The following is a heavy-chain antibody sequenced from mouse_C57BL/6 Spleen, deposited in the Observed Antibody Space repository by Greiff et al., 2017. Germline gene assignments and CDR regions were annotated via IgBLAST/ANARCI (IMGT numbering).Heavy chain of an antibody. V-gene: IGHV1-82*01. J-gene: IGHJ2*01. CDR3: ASNASVIATGDYFDY. Sequence: VQLQQSGPELVKPGASVTISCKASGYAFSSYGINWVKQRSGKGLEWIGGICPGDGGIKYNAKFKSKATMTDDKSSSKAYMQLSRLTSDDSAVDSCASNASVIATGDYFDYWGQGTTLTVSS. CDR2: ICPGDGGI. CDR1: GYAFSSYG. D-gene: IGHD1-1*01.